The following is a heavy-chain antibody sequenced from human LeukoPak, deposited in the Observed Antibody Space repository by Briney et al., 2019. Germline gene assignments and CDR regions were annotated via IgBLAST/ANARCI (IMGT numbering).Heavy chain of an antibody. CDR1: GFTFSSYE. J-gene: IGHJ4*02. V-gene: IGHV3-48*03. D-gene: IGHD5-24*01. Sequence: PGGSLRLSCAASGFTFSSYEMNWVRQAPGKGLEWVAYISGGQTIYYADSVKGRFTISRDNAKNSLYLQMNSLRAEDTAVYYCARHGYSKSFDYWGQGTLVTVSS. CDR2: ISGGQTI. CDR3: ARHGYSKSFDY.